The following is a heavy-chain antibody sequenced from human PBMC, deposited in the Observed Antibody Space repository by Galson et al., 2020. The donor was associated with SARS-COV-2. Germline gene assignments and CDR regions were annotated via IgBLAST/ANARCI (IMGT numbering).Heavy chain of an antibody. Sequence: GGSLRLSCAASGFTFSSYAMHWVRQAPGKGLEWVAVISYDGSNKYYADSVKGRFTISRDNSKNTLYLQMNSLRAEDTAVYYCATKRRFLEWLSAGGLDYWGQGTLVTVSS. J-gene: IGHJ4*02. CDR1: GFTFSSYA. CDR3: ATKRRFLEWLSAGGLDY. D-gene: IGHD3-3*01. V-gene: IGHV3-30*04. CDR2: ISYDGSNK.